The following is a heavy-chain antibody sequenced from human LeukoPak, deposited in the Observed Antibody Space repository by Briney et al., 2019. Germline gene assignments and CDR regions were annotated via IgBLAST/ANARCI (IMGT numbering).Heavy chain of an antibody. CDR3: ARVRKDIQSMVRGQNYYYYYMDV. J-gene: IGHJ6*03. CDR2: ISGCGGST. V-gene: IGHV3-23*01. D-gene: IGHD3-10*01. CDR1: GFPLSKYA. Sequence: GGSLRLSCIGSGFPLSKYAMNWVRQAPGKGLEWVSAISGCGGSTYYADSVKGRFSISRDNAKNSLYLQMNSLRAEDTAVYNCARVRKDIQSMVRGQNYYYYYMDVWGKGTTVTISS.